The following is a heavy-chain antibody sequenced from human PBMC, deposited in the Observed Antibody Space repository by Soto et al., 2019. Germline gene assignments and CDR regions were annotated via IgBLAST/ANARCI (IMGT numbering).Heavy chain of an antibody. V-gene: IGHV5-51*01. Sequence: PGESLKISCQVSGYSFTSYWIGLVRQMSGKGLEWMAMIFPDDSDTRYSPSFQGRVTISVDKSTSTASLQWHSLEASDTAMYYCARLDYGSGTPHFDVWGQGTQVTVSS. CDR2: IFPDDSDT. CDR1: GYSFTSYW. D-gene: IGHD3-10*01. CDR3: ARLDYGSGTPHFDV. J-gene: IGHJ4*02.